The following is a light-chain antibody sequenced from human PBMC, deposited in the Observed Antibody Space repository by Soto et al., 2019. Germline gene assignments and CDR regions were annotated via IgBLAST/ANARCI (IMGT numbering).Light chain of an antibody. J-gene: IGLJ1*01. CDR3: CSYTGTSYV. V-gene: IGLV2-23*01. CDR1: SSDVGTYNP. CDR2: EGS. Sequence: QSALTQPASVSGSPGQSITISCTGVSSDVGTYNPVSWYQQHPGKAPKLMIYEGSKRPSGVSNRFSGSKSGNTASLTISGLQAEDEADYYCCSYTGTSYVFGTGTKLTVL.